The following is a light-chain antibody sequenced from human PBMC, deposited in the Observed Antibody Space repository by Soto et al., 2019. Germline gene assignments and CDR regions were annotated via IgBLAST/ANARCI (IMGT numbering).Light chain of an antibody. J-gene: IGLJ2*01. V-gene: IGLV2-14*01. CDR1: SSDVGGYNY. CDR2: DVS. CDR3: SSFISSTTPV. Sequence: QSVLTQPASVSGSPGQSITISCTGTSSDVGGYNYVSWYQQHPGKAPKLMIYDVSNRPSGVSNRFSGSKSGNTASLTISGLQAEDEADYYCSSFISSTTPVFGGGTKVTVL.